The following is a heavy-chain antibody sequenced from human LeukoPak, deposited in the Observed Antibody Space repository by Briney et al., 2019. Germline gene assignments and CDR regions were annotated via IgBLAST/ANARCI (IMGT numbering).Heavy chain of an antibody. Sequence: SETLSLTCTVSGGSISSYYWSWIRQPPGKGLEWIGYIYYSGSTNYNPSLKSRVTISVDTSKNQFSLKLSSVTAADTAVYYCARNLMGAIDYWGQGALVTVSS. CDR3: ARNLMGAIDY. D-gene: IGHD1-26*01. CDR1: GGSISSYY. CDR2: IYYSGST. J-gene: IGHJ4*02. V-gene: IGHV4-59*01.